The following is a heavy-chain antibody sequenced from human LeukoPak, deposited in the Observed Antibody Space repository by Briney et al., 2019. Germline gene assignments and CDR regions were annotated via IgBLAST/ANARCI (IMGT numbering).Heavy chain of an antibody. CDR2: IYPGDSDT. Sequence: GXSLKISCQTSGYIFTTYWIAWGRQLPGKGLEWMGIIYPGDSDTRYSPSFQGQVTNSADKSINTAYLQWSSLKASDTAMYYCARQSTTSSLSDYWGQGTLVTVSS. D-gene: IGHD4-17*01. V-gene: IGHV5-51*01. CDR3: ARQSTTSSLSDY. CDR1: GYIFTTYW. J-gene: IGHJ4*02.